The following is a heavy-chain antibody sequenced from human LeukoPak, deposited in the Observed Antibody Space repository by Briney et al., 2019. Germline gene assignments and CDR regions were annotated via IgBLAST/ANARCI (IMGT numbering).Heavy chain of an antibody. CDR3: ARGRLGGFDY. CDR1: GFTFSAYA. J-gene: IGHJ4*02. D-gene: IGHD3-10*01. V-gene: IGHV3-23*05. CDR2: IGSDNKP. Sequence: GGSLILSCEASGFTFSAYAMTWVRQAPGQGLEWVSSIGSDNKPHYSESVKGRFAISRDNSKSMLFLQLNSLRAEDTAVYYCARGRLGGFDYWGQGTLVTVSS.